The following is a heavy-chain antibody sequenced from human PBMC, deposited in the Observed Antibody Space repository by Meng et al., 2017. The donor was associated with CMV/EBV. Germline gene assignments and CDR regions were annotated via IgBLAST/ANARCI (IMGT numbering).Heavy chain of an antibody. J-gene: IGHJ4*02. CDR1: GYTFTGYY. D-gene: IGHD2-2*01. V-gene: IGHV1-2*02. Sequence: GESLKISCKASGYTFTGYYMHWVRQAPGQGLAWMAWINPNSGGTNYAQKFQGRVTMTRDTSISTAYMELSRLRSDDTAVYYWARSESSLRMPAIWYWGQGTLVTVSS. CDR3: ARSESSLRMPAIWY. CDR2: INPNSGGT.